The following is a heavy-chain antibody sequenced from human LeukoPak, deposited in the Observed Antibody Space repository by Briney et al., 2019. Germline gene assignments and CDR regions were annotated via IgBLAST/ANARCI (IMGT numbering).Heavy chain of an antibody. V-gene: IGHV3-66*01. D-gene: IGHD5-24*01. CDR1: GFTVRSNY. Sequence: GGSLRLSCAASGFTVRSNYMSWVRQAPGKGREWVSVISSGGSTYCADSVKGRFTISRDSSKNTLYLQMRSLRAEETALYYCSRDRMGTKSFDYWGQGTLVTVSS. CDR2: ISSGGST. CDR3: SRDRMGTKSFDY. J-gene: IGHJ4*02.